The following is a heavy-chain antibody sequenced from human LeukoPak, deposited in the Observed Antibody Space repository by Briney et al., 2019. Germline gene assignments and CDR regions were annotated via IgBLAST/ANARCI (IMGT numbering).Heavy chain of an antibody. CDR1: GYTFTYYY. J-gene: IGHJ4*02. Sequence: ASVKVSCKASGYTFTYYYVHWVRQAPGQGLEWMGWISAYNGNTNYAQKLQGRVTMTTDTSTSTAYMELRSLRSDDTAVYYCAREEFWSGYYTTERRIDYWGQGTLVTVSS. CDR3: AREEFWSGYYTTERRIDY. D-gene: IGHD3-3*01. CDR2: ISAYNGNT. V-gene: IGHV1-18*04.